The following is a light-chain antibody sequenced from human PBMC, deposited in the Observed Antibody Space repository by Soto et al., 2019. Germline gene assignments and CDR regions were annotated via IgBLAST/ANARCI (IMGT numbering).Light chain of an antibody. CDR3: QQYGSSPKT. CDR2: GAS. CDR1: QSVSSSY. Sequence: EIVLTQSPGTLSLSPGERPTLSCRASQSVSSSYLAWYQQKRGQAPRLLLYGASNKATGIPDRFSGRGSGTDFTLTSSRLEPEDFAVYYCQQYGSSPKTFGQGTKVEIK. J-gene: IGKJ1*01. V-gene: IGKV3-20*01.